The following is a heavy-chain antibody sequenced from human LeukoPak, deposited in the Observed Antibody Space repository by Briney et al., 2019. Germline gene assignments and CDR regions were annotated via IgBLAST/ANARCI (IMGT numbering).Heavy chain of an antibody. CDR2: ISGDGGST. CDR1: GFTLDDYA. Sequence: GGSLRLSCAASGFTLDDYAMHWVRQAPGKGLEWVSLISGDGGSTYYADSVKGRFTISRDNSKNSLYLQMNSLRTEDTALYYCAKDYSDYGDSRFDYWGQGTLVTVSS. CDR3: AKDYSDYGDSRFDY. D-gene: IGHD4-17*01. J-gene: IGHJ4*02. V-gene: IGHV3-43*02.